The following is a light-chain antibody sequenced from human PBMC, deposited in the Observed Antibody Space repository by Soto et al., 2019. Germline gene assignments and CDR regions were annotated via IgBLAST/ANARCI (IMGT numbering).Light chain of an antibody. CDR1: QSISSW. CDR3: QPYNSYSRT. Sequence: DIQMTQSPSTLSASVGDRVTITCRASQSISSWLAWCQHKPGKAPKLLIHKASTLESGVPSRFSGSGSETEFTLTISSLQPDDSATYYCQPYNSYSRTFGQGTKVDIK. CDR2: KAS. V-gene: IGKV1-5*03. J-gene: IGKJ1*01.